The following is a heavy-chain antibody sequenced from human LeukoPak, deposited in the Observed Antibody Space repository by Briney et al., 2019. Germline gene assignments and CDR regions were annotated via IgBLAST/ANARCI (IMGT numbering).Heavy chain of an antibody. CDR3: AGSFLYDSSGYYFSPQYFDY. V-gene: IGHV1-69*04. CDR1: GGTFSSYA. Sequence: GASVKVSRKASGGTFSSYAISWVRQAPGQGLKWMGRIIPILGIANYAQKFQGRVTITADKSTSTAYMELSSLRSEDTAVYYCAGSFLYDSSGYYFSPQYFDYWGQGTLVTVSS. CDR2: IIPILGIA. D-gene: IGHD3-22*01. J-gene: IGHJ4*02.